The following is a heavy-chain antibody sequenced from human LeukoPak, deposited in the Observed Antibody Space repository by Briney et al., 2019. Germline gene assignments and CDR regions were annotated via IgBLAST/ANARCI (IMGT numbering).Heavy chain of an antibody. V-gene: IGHV4-38-2*01. CDR1: GYSISSGYY. CDR3: ARQSGLLWFGESFDY. D-gene: IGHD3-10*01. J-gene: IGHJ4*02. Sequence: SETLSLTCAVPGYSISSGYYWGWIRQPPGKGLEWIGSIYHSGSTYYNPSLKSRVTISVDTSKNQFSLKLSSVTAADTAVYYCARQSGLLWFGESFDYWGQGTLVTVSS. CDR2: IYHSGST.